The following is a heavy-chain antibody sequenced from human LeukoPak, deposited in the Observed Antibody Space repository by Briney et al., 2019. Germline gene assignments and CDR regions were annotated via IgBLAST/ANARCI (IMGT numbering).Heavy chain of an antibody. CDR1: GGSISSGSYY. J-gene: IGHJ5*02. CDR2: IYYSGTT. Sequence: SGALSLTCSVSGGSISSGSYYWVWIRQPPGKGLEWIGTIYYSGTTYYKPSLKSRVTISVDTSKNQFSLRLSSVTAADTAVYYCAREVDAAAAYNWFDPWGQGTLVTVSS. CDR3: AREVDAAAAYNWFDP. D-gene: IGHD2-2*01. V-gene: IGHV4-39*07.